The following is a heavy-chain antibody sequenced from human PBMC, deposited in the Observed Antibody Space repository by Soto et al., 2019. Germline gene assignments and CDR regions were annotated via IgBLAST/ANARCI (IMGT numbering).Heavy chain of an antibody. J-gene: IGHJ4*02. D-gene: IGHD5-12*01. Sequence: SQTLSLTCAVYGGSFSDYYWSWIRQPPGKGLEWIGEINHSGSTNYNPSLKSRVTISVDTSKNQFSLKLSSVTAADTAVYYCARVMSDGYIDYWGQGTLVTVSS. V-gene: IGHV4-34*01. CDR2: INHSGST. CDR3: ARVMSDGYIDY. CDR1: GGSFSDYY.